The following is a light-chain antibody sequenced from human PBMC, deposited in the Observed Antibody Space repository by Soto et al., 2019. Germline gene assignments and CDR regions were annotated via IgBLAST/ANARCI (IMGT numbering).Light chain of an antibody. CDR2: GAS. Sequence: EIALTQSPGTLSLSPGERATLSCRASQSVSDNYLAWYQRKPGQAPRLLIYGASSRASGIPDRFSGSGSGTDFTLTISRLEPEDFAVYYCRQYGFSLRTFGQGTKVDIK. V-gene: IGKV3-20*01. CDR3: RQYGFSLRT. J-gene: IGKJ1*01. CDR1: QSVSDNY.